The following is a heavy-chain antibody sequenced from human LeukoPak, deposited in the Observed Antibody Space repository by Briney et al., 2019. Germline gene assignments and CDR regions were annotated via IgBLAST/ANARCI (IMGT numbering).Heavy chain of an antibody. J-gene: IGHJ4*02. CDR1: GGTFSSYA. D-gene: IGHD4-23*01. V-gene: IGHV1-69*04. CDR3: ASILGDYGGKKPFDY. Sequence: SVKVSCKASGGTFSSYAISWVRQAPGQGLEWMGRIIPILGIANYAQKFQGRVTITADKSTSTAYMELSSLRSEDTAVYYCASILGDYGGKKPFDYWGQGTLVTVSS. CDR2: IIPILGIA.